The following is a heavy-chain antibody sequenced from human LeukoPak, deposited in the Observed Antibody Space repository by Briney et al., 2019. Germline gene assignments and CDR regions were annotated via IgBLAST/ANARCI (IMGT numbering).Heavy chain of an antibody. Sequence: SETLSLTCIVSGGSISTNTYYWGWIRLPPGKGLEWFGEIHHRGTTYYNPSLRSRVTISVDTSKNQFSLKLSSVTAADTAVYYCARGGPRYSGYGERAKSFDYWGQGTLVTVSS. J-gene: IGHJ4*02. V-gene: IGHV4-39*07. CDR2: IHHRGTT. CDR1: GGSISTNTYY. CDR3: ARGGPRYSGYGERAKSFDY. D-gene: IGHD5-12*01.